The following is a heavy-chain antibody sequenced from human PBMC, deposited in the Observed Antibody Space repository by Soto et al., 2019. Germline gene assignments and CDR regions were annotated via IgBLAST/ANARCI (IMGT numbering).Heavy chain of an antibody. CDR3: ARAVMGRRPSRAPGQNNWFDH. Sequence: QVQLVQSGAEVKKPGASVKVSCKASGYTFTSYGISWVRQAPGQGLEWMGWMSAYNGNTNYAQKLQGRVTMTTDTSTSTAYMELRSLRADDTAVYYCARAVMGRRPSRAPGQNNWFDHWGHGTLVTVSS. J-gene: IGHJ5*02. CDR2: MSAYNGNT. D-gene: IGHD3-10*01. CDR1: GYTFTSYG. V-gene: IGHV1-18*01.